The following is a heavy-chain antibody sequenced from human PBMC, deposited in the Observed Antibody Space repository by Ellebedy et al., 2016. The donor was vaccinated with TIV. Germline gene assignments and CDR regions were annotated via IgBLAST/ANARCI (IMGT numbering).Heavy chain of an antibody. CDR1: GFTFGSYA. CDR2: ISGSGGST. J-gene: IGHJ4*02. CDR3: AKGTLLWFGADY. D-gene: IGHD3-10*01. Sequence: GESLKISXAASGFTFGSYAMSWVRQAPGKGLEWVSAISGSGGSTYYADSVKGRFTISRDNSKNTLYLQMNSLRAEDTAVYYCAKGTLLWFGADYWGQGTLVTVSS. V-gene: IGHV3-23*01.